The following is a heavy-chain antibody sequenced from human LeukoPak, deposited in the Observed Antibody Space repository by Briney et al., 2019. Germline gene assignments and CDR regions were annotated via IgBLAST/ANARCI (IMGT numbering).Heavy chain of an antibody. CDR1: GGSISSGGYY. D-gene: IGHD3-3*01. V-gene: IGHV4-31*03. CDR3: ARGLGGFWSGYSTRDYYYYMDV. CDR2: IYYSGST. J-gene: IGHJ6*03. Sequence: SETLSLTCTVSGGSISSGGYYWSWIRQHPGKGLEWIGYIYYSGSTYYNPSLKSRVTISVDTSKNQFSLKLSSVTAADTAVYYCARGLGGFWSGYSTRDYYYYMDVWGKGTTVTVSS.